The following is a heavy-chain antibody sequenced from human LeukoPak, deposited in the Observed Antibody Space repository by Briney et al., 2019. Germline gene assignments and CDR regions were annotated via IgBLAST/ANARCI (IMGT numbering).Heavy chain of an antibody. CDR2: ISAYNGNT. V-gene: IGHV1-18*01. J-gene: IGHJ3*02. Sequence: ASVKVSCKASGYTFTSYAMNWVRQAPGQGLEWMGWISAYNGNTNYAQKLQGRVTMTTDTSTSTAYMELRSLRSDDTAVYYCARDTVIGAFDIWGQGTMVTVSS. CDR3: ARDTVIGAFDI. D-gene: IGHD4-17*01. CDR1: GYTFTSYA.